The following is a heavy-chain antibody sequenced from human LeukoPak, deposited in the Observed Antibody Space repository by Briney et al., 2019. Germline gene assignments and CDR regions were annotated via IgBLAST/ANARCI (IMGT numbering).Heavy chain of an antibody. V-gene: IGHV3-11*04. CDR2: ISSSGSTI. J-gene: IGHJ4*02. CDR1: GFTFSDYY. CDR3: ARRSNDYGDYYFDY. Sequence: GGSLRLSCAASGFTFSDYYMSWIRQAPGKGLERVSYISSSGSTIYYADSVKGRFTISRDNAKNSLYLQMNSLRAEDTAVYYCARRSNDYGDYYFDYWGQGTLVTVSS. D-gene: IGHD4-17*01.